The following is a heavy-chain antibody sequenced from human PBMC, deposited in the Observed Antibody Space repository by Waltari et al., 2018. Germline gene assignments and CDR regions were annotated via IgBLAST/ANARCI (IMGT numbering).Heavy chain of an antibody. CDR1: GFGFTAAW. CDR3: TTLDAPWGG. V-gene: IGHV3-15*01. D-gene: IGHD7-27*01. Sequence: EVQMVESGGGSVKPGYSLRLSCVASGFGFTAAWLTWVRQAPGKGLEWVGRIKSQNDGATTDFAASVRGRFSISRDDSQNMVFLQMNSLRVEDTALYYCTTLDAPWGGWGHGTLVTVSS. CDR2: IKSQNDGATT. J-gene: IGHJ4*01.